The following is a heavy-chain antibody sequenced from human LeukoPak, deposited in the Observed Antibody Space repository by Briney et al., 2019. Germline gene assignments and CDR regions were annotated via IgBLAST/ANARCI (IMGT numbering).Heavy chain of an antibody. D-gene: IGHD3-10*01. CDR1: GGSIGSYY. V-gene: IGHV4-59*12. CDR2: VYYSGST. CDR3: ARGLGVRGPYYYYGMDV. J-gene: IGHJ6*02. Sequence: PSETLSLTCLVSGGSIGSYYWSWIRQPPGKGLEWIGYVYYSGSTDYNPSLKSRVTISVDTSKNQFSLKLSSVTAADTAVYYCARGLGVRGPYYYYGMDVWGQGTTVTVSS.